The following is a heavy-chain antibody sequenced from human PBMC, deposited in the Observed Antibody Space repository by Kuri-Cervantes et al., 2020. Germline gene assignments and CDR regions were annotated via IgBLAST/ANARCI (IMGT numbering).Heavy chain of an antibody. CDR2: ISWNSGSV. CDR3: ARVTHGGNDY. J-gene: IGHJ4*02. D-gene: IGHD3-16*01. CDR1: GFTFDDYA. Sequence: GGSLRLSCAASGFTFDDYAMHWVRQAPGKGLERVSGISWNSGSVGYADSVKGRFTISRDNARNSLYLQMNSLRVEDTAVYYCARVTHGGNDYWGQGTLVTVSS. V-gene: IGHV3-9*01.